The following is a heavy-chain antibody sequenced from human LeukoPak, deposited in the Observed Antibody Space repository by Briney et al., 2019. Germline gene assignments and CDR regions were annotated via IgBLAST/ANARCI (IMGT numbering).Heavy chain of an antibody. J-gene: IGHJ4*02. CDR3: GREYYCDSLFDY. Sequence: GGSLRLYCAASGFTFSSYWMSWVRQAPGKGLEWVANIKQDGSEKYYVDSVKGRFTISRDNAKNSLYLQMNSLRAEDTAVYYCGREYYCDSLFDYCGQGTLVTVSS. V-gene: IGHV3-7*03. CDR1: GFTFSSYW. CDR2: IKQDGSEK. D-gene: IGHD3-22*01.